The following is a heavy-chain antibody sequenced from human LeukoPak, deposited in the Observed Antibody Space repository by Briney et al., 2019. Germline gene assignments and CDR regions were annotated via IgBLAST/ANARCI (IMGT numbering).Heavy chain of an antibody. Sequence: SVKVSCKASGGTFKNYAISWVRQAPGQGLEWMGGILPIFGTTNYAQKFQDRVTITADKSTSTAYMELSSLRSEDTAVYYCARVVGLTGYSSSWYSGYYYYMDVWGKGTTVTVSS. V-gene: IGHV1-69*06. CDR3: ARVVGLTGYSSSWYSGYYYYMDV. CDR1: GGTFKNYA. D-gene: IGHD6-13*01. J-gene: IGHJ6*03. CDR2: ILPIFGTT.